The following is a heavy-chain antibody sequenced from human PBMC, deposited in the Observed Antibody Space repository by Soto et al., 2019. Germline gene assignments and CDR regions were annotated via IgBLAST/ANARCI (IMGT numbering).Heavy chain of an antibody. CDR2: IRSKANSYAT. Sequence: GGSLRLSCAASGFTFSGSAMHWVRQASGKGLEWVGRIRSKANSYATAYAASVKGRFTISRDDSKNTAYLQMNSLKTEDTAVYYCARDMDAARYYYYGMDVWGQGTTVTVSS. CDR3: ARDMDAARYYYYGMDV. J-gene: IGHJ6*02. V-gene: IGHV3-73*01. CDR1: GFTFSGSA. D-gene: IGHD6-6*01.